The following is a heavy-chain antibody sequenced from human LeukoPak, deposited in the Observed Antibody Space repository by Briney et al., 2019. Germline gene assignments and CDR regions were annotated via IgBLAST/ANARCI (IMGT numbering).Heavy chain of an antibody. J-gene: IGHJ4*02. CDR2: ISGSGGST. D-gene: IGHD5-18*01. CDR3: ANGGLWLPTRSD. CDR1: GFMFSNYG. V-gene: IGHV3-23*01. Sequence: GGSLRLSCAASGFMFSNYGMQWVRQAPGKGLEWVSAISGSGGSTYYADPVKGRFTISRDNSKNTLYLQMNSLRAEDTAVYYCANGGLWLPTRSDWGQGTLVTVSS.